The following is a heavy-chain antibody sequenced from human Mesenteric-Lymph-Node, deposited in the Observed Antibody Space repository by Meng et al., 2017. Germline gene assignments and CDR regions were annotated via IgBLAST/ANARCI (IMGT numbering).Heavy chain of an antibody. CDR2: IDSGGGYT. CDR1: GYTFTLYY. V-gene: IGHV1-46*01. Sequence: QVQLVQSGAEVNKPGASARVSCKASGYTFTLYYIYWVRQAPGQGLEWMGIIDSGGGYTSYAQKFRGRVTMTRDTSTNTVYMELSSLRFEDTAVFYCARSLDTSGHAYFDYWGQGTLVTVSS. CDR3: ARSLDTSGHAYFDY. D-gene: IGHD3-22*01. J-gene: IGHJ4*02.